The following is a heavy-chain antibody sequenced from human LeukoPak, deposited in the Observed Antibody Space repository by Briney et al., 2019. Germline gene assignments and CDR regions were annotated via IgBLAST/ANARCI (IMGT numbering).Heavy chain of an antibody. CDR2: IKQDGSEK. J-gene: IGHJ4*02. V-gene: IGHV3-7*03. D-gene: IGHD3-10*01. CDR3: VKDKVAGFFGSESYRQAGFDY. CDR1: GFTFSSYW. Sequence: GGSLRLSCAASGFTFSSYWMSWVRQAPGKGLEWVANIKQDGSEKYYVDSVKGRFTISRDNAKNSVFLQMDSLTPDDTAVYYCVKDKVAGFFGSESYRQAGFDYWGQGILVTVSS.